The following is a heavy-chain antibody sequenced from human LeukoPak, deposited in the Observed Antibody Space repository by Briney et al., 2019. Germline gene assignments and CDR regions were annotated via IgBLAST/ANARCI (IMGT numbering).Heavy chain of an antibody. CDR1: VVSFSDYT. V-gene: IGHV3-23*01. CDR3: AKDAIYKNSVWDYFDY. Sequence: GGCLRLSCAPSVVSFSDYTMRGGPDSPRGGLWCVSSTGDYTSYADSVKARFTISRDDSKDTLFLQMNSPRAEDTAVYYCAKDAIYKNSVWDYFDYLGQGTLVTVSS. J-gene: IGHJ4*02. D-gene: IGHD5-24*01. CDR2: TGDYT.